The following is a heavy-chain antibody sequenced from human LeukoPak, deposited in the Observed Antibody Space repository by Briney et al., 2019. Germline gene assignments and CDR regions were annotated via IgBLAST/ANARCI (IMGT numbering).Heavy chain of an antibody. CDR3: ARRLVDSGASQVSDD. J-gene: IGHJ4*02. CDR1: SGSFSGYY. D-gene: IGHD2-15*01. CDR2: INDSGSV. Sequence: SETLSLTCAVYSGSFSGYYWSWIRQPPGKGLEWIGEINDSGSVNCNPSLKNRVALPVDTSKNQFSLRLSSVAAADTAVYYCARRLVDSGASQVSDDWGQGTLVTVSS. V-gene: IGHV4-34*01.